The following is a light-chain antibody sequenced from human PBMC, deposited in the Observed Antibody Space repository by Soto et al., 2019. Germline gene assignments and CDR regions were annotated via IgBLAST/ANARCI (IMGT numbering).Light chain of an antibody. CDR1: QSVSSSY. CDR2: GAS. V-gene: IGKV3-15*01. CDR3: QQYKNWPPLT. J-gene: IGKJ4*01. Sequence: EIVLTQSPGTLSLSPWARATLSCRASQSVSSSYLAWYPQKPGQAPRLLIYGASTRATDIPPRFSGSGSGTDFTLPIPTLQSEDFAVYYCQQYKNWPPLTFGGGTEVEIK.